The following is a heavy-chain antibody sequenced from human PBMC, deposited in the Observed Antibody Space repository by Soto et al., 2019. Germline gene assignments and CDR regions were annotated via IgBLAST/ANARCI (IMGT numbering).Heavy chain of an antibody. CDR2: ISYDGNNR. Sequence: QVQLVESGGGVVQPGKSLRLSCAASGFSFSNSGMHWVRQAPGKGLEWVALISYDGNNRHYADSVRGRFTIYRDNSNDTLYLQMNTLRPEDTAVYYCARDRGWCIAIDHWGQGTLVTVSS. CDR1: GFSFSNSG. CDR3: ARDRGWCIAIDH. D-gene: IGHD2-8*01. V-gene: IGHV3-30*03. J-gene: IGHJ4*02.